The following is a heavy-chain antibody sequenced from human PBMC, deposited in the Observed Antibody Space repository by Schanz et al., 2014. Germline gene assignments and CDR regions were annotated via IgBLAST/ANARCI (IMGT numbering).Heavy chain of an antibody. CDR1: GFTFSSYA. CDR3: AKGLYYDNTGGGFDY. D-gene: IGHD3-16*01. V-gene: IGHV3-64*04. CDR2: ITRSGGGT. Sequence: QVQLVESGGGLVKPGGSLRLSCSASGFTFSSYAMHWVRQASGKGLEYVSAITRSGGGTYYSDSVKGRFTISRDNSKTTLSLQMNSLRAEDTAVYYCAKGLYYDNTGGGFDYWGQGTLVTVSS. J-gene: IGHJ4*02.